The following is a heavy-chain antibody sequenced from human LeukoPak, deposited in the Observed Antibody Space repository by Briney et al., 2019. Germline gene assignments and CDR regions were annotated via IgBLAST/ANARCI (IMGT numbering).Heavy chain of an antibody. CDR2: IYYSGST. D-gene: IGHD3-10*01. CDR3: ARHRVGFDY. CDR1: GGSISSYY. J-gene: IGHJ4*02. Sequence: SETLSLTCTVSGGSISSYYWSWIRQPPGKGLEWIGYIYYSGSTNYNPSLKSRVTISVDTSKNQFSLKLSSVAAADTAVYYCARHRVGFDYWGQGTLVTVSS. V-gene: IGHV4-59*08.